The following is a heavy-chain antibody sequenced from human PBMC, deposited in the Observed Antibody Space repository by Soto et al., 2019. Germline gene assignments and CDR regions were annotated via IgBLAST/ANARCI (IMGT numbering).Heavy chain of an antibody. V-gene: IGHV3-15*01. J-gene: IGHJ4*02. CDR1: GFSFSDSP. Sequence: GGSLRLSCAASGFSFSDSPIHWVRQAPGKGLEWVGRIKTGGNGGTTDYAAPVKDRFTISRDDSKSTLYLQMNSLKTEDTAVYYCTTKTMIVVTSIDYWGQGTLVTVSS. CDR2: IKTGGNGGTT. D-gene: IGHD3-22*01. CDR3: TTKTMIVVTSIDY.